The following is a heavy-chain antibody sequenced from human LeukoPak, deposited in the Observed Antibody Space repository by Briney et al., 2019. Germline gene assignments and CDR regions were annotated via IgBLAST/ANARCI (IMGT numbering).Heavy chain of an antibody. J-gene: IGHJ6*03. D-gene: IGHD1-26*01. V-gene: IGHV3-23*01. Sequence: GGSLRLSCAASGFTFSSHGMNWVRQAPGKGLEWVSGISPSGGITYYTDSVKGRFTISRDNSKNTLYLQMNSLRVEDTAVYYCAKYCPKVEPPDYMDVWGKGTTVTVS. CDR1: GFTFSSHG. CDR2: ISPSGGIT. CDR3: AKYCPKVEPPDYMDV.